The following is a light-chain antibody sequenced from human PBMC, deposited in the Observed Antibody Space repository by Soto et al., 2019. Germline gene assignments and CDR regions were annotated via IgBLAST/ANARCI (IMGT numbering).Light chain of an antibody. CDR1: SSDVGDYHY. V-gene: IGLV2-14*01. Sequence: QSALTQPASVSGSPGQSITISCTGTSSDVGDYHYVSWYQQHPGKAPKLIIYGVSNRPSGISNRFSGSKSGNTASLTISGLQAEDEADYYWSSYTSTNTLVFGGGTKLTVL. J-gene: IGLJ2*01. CDR3: SSYTSTNTLV. CDR2: GVS.